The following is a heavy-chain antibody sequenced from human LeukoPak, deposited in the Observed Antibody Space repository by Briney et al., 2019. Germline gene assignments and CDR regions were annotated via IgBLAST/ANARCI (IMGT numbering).Heavy chain of an antibody. J-gene: IGHJ4*02. CDR1: GFTVSSNY. D-gene: IGHD3/OR15-3a*01. Sequence: GGSLRLSWAASGFTVSSNYMSWVRQAPGKGLEWVSVIYSGVSTYYADSVKGRFTITKDNSKNTLYLQMNSLRAEDTAVYYCARDDLAGGLDYWGQGTLVTVSS. V-gene: IGHV3-53*01. CDR3: ARDDLAGGLDY. CDR2: IYSGVST.